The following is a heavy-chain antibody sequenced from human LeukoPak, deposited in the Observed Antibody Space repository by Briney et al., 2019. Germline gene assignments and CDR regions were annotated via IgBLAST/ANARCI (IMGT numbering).Heavy chain of an antibody. V-gene: IGHV4-61*02. CDR3: ARGARKVTNDY. J-gene: IGHJ4*02. Sequence: PSETLSLXCTVSGGSISSGSYYWSWIRQPAGKGLEWIGRIYTSGSTNYNPSLKSRVTISVDTSKNQFSLKLSSVTAADTAVYYCARGARKVTNDYWGQGTLVTVSS. CDR1: GGSISSGSYY. D-gene: IGHD1-14*01. CDR2: IYTSGST.